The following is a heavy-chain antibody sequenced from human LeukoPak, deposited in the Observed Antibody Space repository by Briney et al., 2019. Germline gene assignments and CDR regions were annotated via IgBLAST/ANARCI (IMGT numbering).Heavy chain of an antibody. CDR2: INHSGST. CDR1: GGSFSGYY. J-gene: IGHJ6*03. CDR3: ARGCRRPPHSRYYMDV. Sequence: SETLSLTCAVYGGSFSGYYWSWIRQPPGKGLEWIGEINHSGSTNYNPSLKSRVTISVDTSKNQFSLKLSSVPAAGQAVYYWARGCRRPPHSRYYMDVWGKGTTVTVSS. D-gene: IGHD1-1*01. V-gene: IGHV4-34*01.